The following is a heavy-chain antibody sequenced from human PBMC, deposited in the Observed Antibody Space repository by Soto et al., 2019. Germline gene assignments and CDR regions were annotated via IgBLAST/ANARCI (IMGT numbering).Heavy chain of an antibody. D-gene: IGHD6-6*01. CDR1: GYTFTSYG. CDR3: ARDVQYSTYFDWFYS. CDR2: ISAYNGNT. V-gene: IGHV1-18*01. J-gene: IGHJ5*01. Sequence: APVKVSCKASGYTFTSYGISWVRQAPGQGLEWMGWISAYNGNTNYAQKLQGRVTMTTDTSTSTAYMELRSLRSDDTAVYYCARDVQYSTYFDWFYSWGQGPLVTGSS.